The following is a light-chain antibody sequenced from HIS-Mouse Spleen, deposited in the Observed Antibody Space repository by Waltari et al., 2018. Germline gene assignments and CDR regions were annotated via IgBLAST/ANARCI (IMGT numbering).Light chain of an antibody. J-gene: IGLJ2*01. CDR1: TRDVWWFNY. V-gene: IGLV2-14*01. Sequence: QSALTPPPAVPGSTGPANLISGNGATRDVWWFNYVSWYQQHSGKAPKLMIYEVSSRPSGVSNCFSGTKSGNTASLIISGLQAEDEADYYCSSYTSSSTVVFGGGTKLTVL. CDR2: EVS. CDR3: SSYTSSSTVV.